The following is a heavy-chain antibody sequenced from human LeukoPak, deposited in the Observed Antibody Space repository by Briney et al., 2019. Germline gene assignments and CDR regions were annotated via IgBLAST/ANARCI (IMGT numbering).Heavy chain of an antibody. D-gene: IGHD1-26*01. Sequence: PSETLSLTCTVSGGSISSSSYYWGWIRQPPGKGLEWIGSIYYSGSTYYNPSLKSRVTISVDTSKNQFSLKLSSVTAADTAVYYCARADSGSYYRTDYWGQGTLVTVSS. CDR2: IYYSGST. CDR3: ARADSGSYYRTDY. CDR1: GGSISSSSYY. V-gene: IGHV4-39*07. J-gene: IGHJ4*02.